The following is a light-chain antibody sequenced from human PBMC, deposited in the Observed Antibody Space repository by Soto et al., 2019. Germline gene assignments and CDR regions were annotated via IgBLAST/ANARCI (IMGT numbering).Light chain of an antibody. CDR1: QSVSTD. Sequence: EIVMTQSPATLSVSPGERAILSCRASQSVSTDLAWYQQKPGQAPRLLIYGASNRATGIPDRFSGSGSGTDFTLTISRLEPEDFAVYYCQQYGSSPWTFGQGTKVDIK. CDR3: QQYGSSPWT. V-gene: IGKV3-20*01. J-gene: IGKJ1*01. CDR2: GAS.